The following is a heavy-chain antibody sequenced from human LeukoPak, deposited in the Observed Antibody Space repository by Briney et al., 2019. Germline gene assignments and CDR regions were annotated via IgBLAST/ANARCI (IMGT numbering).Heavy chain of an antibody. CDR2: ISGSGGST. J-gene: IGHJ4*02. Sequence: GGSLRLSCAASGFTFSSYAMSWVRQAPGKGLEWVSAISGSGGSTYYADSVKGRFTISRDNSKNTLYLQMNSLRAEDTAVYYCAKDRGYSSGWYRGPADYWGQGTLVTVSS. D-gene: IGHD6-19*01. CDR1: GFTFSSYA. V-gene: IGHV3-23*01. CDR3: AKDRGYSSGWYRGPADY.